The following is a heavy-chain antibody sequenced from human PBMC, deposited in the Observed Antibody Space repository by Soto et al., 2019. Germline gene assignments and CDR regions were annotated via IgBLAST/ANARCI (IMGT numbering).Heavy chain of an antibody. V-gene: IGHV3-23*01. D-gene: IGHD1-20*01. CDR1: GFTLTTYT. CDR3: AKAKVYTWNPGSFDY. CDR2: ITGSSGTI. Sequence: GGSLRLSCEASGFTLTTYTMNWVRQASGKGLEWVSSITGSSGTIFYADSVKGRFTISRDNSKNTLYLQMNSLRAEDTAVYYCAKAKVYTWNPGSFDYWGPGTLVTVSS. J-gene: IGHJ4*02.